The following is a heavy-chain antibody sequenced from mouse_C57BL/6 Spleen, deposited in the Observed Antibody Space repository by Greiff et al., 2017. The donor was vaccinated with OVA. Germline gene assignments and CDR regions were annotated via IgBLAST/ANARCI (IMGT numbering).Heavy chain of an antibody. Sequence: QVQLQQPGAELVMPGASVKLSCKASGYTFTSYWMHWVKQRPGQGLEWIGEIDPSDSYTNYNQKFKGKSTLTVDKSSSTAYMQRSSLTSEDSAVYYCARRGELGKDYWGQGTTLTVSS. CDR2: IDPSDSYT. CDR3: ARRGELGKDY. CDR1: GYTFTSYW. V-gene: IGHV1-69*01. D-gene: IGHD4-1*01. J-gene: IGHJ2*01.